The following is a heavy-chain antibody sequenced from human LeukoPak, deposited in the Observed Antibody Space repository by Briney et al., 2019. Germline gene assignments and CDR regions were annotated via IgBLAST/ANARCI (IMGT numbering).Heavy chain of an antibody. Sequence: GGSLRLSCAASGFTFSAYYMSWIRQAPGKGLEWVSYISSSGSTIYYADSVKGRFTISRDNAKNSLYLQMNSLRAEDTAVYYCARDSSGYFEVYFDYWGQGTLVTVSS. CDR3: ARDSSGYFEVYFDY. J-gene: IGHJ4*02. CDR1: GFTFSAYY. CDR2: ISSSGSTI. V-gene: IGHV3-11*01. D-gene: IGHD3-22*01.